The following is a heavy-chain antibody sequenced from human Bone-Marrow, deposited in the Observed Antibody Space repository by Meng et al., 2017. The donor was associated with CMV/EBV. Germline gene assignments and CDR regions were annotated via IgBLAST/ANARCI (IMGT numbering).Heavy chain of an antibody. V-gene: IGHV3-74*01. CDR1: GFTFSSYW. CDR3: ARGLGP. Sequence: GESLKISCAASGFTFSSYWMHWVRQAPGKGLGWVSRINSDGSSTSYADSVKGRFTISRDNTKNTLYLQMNCLRAEDTAVYYCARGLGPWGQGTLVTVSS. J-gene: IGHJ5*02. CDR2: INSDGSST.